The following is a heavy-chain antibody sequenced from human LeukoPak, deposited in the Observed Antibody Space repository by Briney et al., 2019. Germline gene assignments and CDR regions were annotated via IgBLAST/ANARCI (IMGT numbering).Heavy chain of an antibody. CDR2: IKQDGSEK. V-gene: IGHV3-7*01. D-gene: IGHD3-10*01. Sequence: GGSLRLSCAASGFTFSSYAMSWVRQAPGKGLEWVANIKQDGSEKYYVDSVKSRFTISRDNAKNSLYLQMNSLRAEDTAVYYCARDSQLWFGDSYYGMDVWGQGTTVTVSS. J-gene: IGHJ6*02. CDR3: ARDSQLWFGDSYYGMDV. CDR1: GFTFSSYA.